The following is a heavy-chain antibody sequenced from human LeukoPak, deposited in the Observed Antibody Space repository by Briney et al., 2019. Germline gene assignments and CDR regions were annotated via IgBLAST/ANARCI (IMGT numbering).Heavy chain of an antibody. CDR1: GYTFTSYY. V-gene: IGHV1-46*01. D-gene: IGHD3-3*01. Sequence: ASVKVSCKASGYTFTSYYMHWVRQAPGQGLEWMGIINPSGGSTSYAQKFQGRVTMTRDMSTSTVYMELSSLRSEDTAAYYCARAWSGYPRRLDYWGQGTLVTVSS. CDR3: ARAWSGYPRRLDY. J-gene: IGHJ4*02. CDR2: INPSGGST.